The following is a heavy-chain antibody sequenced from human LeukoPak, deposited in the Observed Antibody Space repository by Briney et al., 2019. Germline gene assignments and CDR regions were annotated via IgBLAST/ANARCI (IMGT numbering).Heavy chain of an antibody. CDR3: ARGIAAAGRNWFDP. V-gene: IGHV3-30-3*01. CDR2: ISYDGSNK. Sequence: GGSLRLSCAASGFTFSSYAMHWVRQAPGKGLEWVAVISYDGSNKYYADSVKGRFTISRDNSKNTLYLQMNSLRSEDTAVYYCARGIAAAGRNWFDPWGQGTLVTVSS. J-gene: IGHJ5*02. D-gene: IGHD6-13*01. CDR1: GFTFSSYA.